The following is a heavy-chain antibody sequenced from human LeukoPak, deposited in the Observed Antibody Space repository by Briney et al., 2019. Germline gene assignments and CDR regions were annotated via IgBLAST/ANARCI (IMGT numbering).Heavy chain of an antibody. J-gene: IGHJ4*02. CDR3: AIFWSGYEGLGY. D-gene: IGHD3-3*01. CDR2: INHSGST. Sequence: PSETLSLTCAVYGGAFSGYYWSWIRQPPGKGLEWIGEINHSGSTNYNPSLKSRVTISVDTSKNQFSLKLSSVTAADTAVYYCAIFWSGYEGLGYWGQGTLVTVSS. V-gene: IGHV4-34*01. CDR1: GGAFSGYY.